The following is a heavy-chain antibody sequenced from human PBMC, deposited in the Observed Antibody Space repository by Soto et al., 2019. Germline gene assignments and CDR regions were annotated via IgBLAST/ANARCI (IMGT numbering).Heavy chain of an antibody. V-gene: IGHV1-3*03. CDR3: ARGLIYHRRANYLDY. Sequence: ASVKVSCKTSGYTFTRHAIHWVRQAPGQSLEWMGWINADNGDTKYSQEFQDRVTITRDTSASTAYMELNSLTSEDTAVYYCARGLIYHRRANYLDYWGQGTLVTVSS. CDR2: INADNGDT. D-gene: IGHD2-15*01. J-gene: IGHJ4*02. CDR1: GYTFTRHA.